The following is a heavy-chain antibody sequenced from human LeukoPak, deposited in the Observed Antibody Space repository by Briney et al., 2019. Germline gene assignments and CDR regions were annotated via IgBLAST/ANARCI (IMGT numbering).Heavy chain of an antibody. D-gene: IGHD5-18*01. Sequence: SVKVSCKASGGTFSSYAISWARQAPGQGLEWMGGIIPIFGTANYAQKFQGRVTITTDESTSTAYMELSSLRSEDTAVYYCAREREYSPRKYYFDYWGQGTLVTVSS. CDR2: IIPIFGTA. V-gene: IGHV1-69*05. J-gene: IGHJ4*02. CDR3: AREREYSPRKYYFDY. CDR1: GGTFSSYA.